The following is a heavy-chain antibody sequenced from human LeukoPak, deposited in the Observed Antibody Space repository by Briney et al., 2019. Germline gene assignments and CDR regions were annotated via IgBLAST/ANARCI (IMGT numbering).Heavy chain of an antibody. J-gene: IGHJ4*02. Sequence: GSLRLSCAASGFTFSSYAMSWVRQARGKGLEWIGEVNLQGSTNYNPSLMRRVAISVDTSANHVSLQLTSVTAADTAVYYCAREGGPYRPLDYSGQGTLVTVSS. V-gene: IGHV4-34*01. CDR3: AREGGPYRPLDY. CDR2: VNLQGST. CDR1: GFTFSSYA.